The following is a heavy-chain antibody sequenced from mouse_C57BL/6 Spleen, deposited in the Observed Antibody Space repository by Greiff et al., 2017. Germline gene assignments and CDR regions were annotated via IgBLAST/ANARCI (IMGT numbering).Heavy chain of an antibody. CDR1: GFTFSDYY. CDR2: INYDGSST. J-gene: IGHJ3*01. Sequence: EVKLVESEGGLVQPGSSMKLSCTASGFTFSDYYMAWVRQVPEKGLEWVANINYDGSSTYYLDSLKSRFIISRDNAKNILYLQMSSLKSEDTATYYCARGGYDYDDWFAYWGQGTLVTVSA. D-gene: IGHD2-4*01. CDR3: ARGGYDYDDWFAY. V-gene: IGHV5-16*01.